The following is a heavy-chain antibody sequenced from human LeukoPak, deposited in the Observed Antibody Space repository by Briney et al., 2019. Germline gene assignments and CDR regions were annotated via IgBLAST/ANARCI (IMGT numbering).Heavy chain of an antibody. V-gene: IGHV3-33*01. CDR2: IWYDGSKK. J-gene: IGHJ3*02. CDR1: GFTFSNCG. CDR3: ARDLDAFDI. Sequence: GGSLRLSCAASGFTFSNCGMHWVRQAPGKGLEWVAVIWYDGSKKYYADSVKGRFTISRDNSRNTLFLQMDSLRAEDTAVYYCARDLDAFDIWGQGTMVTVSS.